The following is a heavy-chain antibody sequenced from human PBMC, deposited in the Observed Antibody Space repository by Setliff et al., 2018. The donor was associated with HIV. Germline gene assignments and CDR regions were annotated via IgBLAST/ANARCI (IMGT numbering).Heavy chain of an antibody. CDR1: GYTFTSYN. D-gene: IGHD2-15*01. Sequence: GASVKVSCKASGYTFTSYNMNWVRQAPGQGLEWMGIINPTGGSTSYAQNFQGRVTLTRDTSKSTVYMELSSLRSEDTAVYYCARGGPSPALTLKLTDAFDIWGQGTMVTVSS. CDR2: INPTGGST. J-gene: IGHJ3*02. CDR3: ARGGPSPALTLKLTDAFDI. V-gene: IGHV1-46*01.